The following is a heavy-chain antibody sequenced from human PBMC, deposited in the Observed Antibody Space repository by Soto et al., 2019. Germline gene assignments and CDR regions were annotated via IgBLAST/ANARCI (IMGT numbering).Heavy chain of an antibody. V-gene: IGHV1-24*01. Sequence: ASVKVSCKVSGYTLTELSMHWVRQAPGKGLEWMGGFDPEDGETIYAQKFQGRVTMTEDTSTDTAYMELSSLRSEDTAVYYCARRKEYYYSMDVWGKGTTVTVSS. CDR1: GYTLTELS. J-gene: IGHJ6*03. CDR3: ARRKEYYYSMDV. CDR2: FDPEDGET.